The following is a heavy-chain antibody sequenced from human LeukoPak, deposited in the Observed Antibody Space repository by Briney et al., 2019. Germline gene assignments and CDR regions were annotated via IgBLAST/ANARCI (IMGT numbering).Heavy chain of an antibody. J-gene: IGHJ4*02. CDR1: GGTFSSHD. Sequence: ASVKVSCKASGGTFSSHDISWVRQAPGQGLEWMGGLTPMFGTAVYAQKFQGRVTITAVESMSTAYMELSSLRSEDTAIYYCARGWLAETTVVTPYNYWGQGTLVTVSS. V-gene: IGHV1-69*13. CDR3: ARGWLAETTVVTPYNY. CDR2: LTPMFGTA. D-gene: IGHD4-23*01.